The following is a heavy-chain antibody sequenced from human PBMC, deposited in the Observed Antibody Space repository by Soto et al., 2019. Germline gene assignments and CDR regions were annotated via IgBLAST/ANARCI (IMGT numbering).Heavy chain of an antibody. CDR2: IRSKARNYAT. CDR3: TSPLVVPPPD. V-gene: IGHV3-73*01. Sequence: GGSLRLSCAASGFNLSGSGVHWVRQASGKGLEWVGRIRSKARNYATAYTASVKGRFTISRDDSMNTAYLQMNSLKTEDTAVYYCTSPLVVPPPDWGQGTLVTVSS. J-gene: IGHJ4*02. CDR1: GFNLSGSG.